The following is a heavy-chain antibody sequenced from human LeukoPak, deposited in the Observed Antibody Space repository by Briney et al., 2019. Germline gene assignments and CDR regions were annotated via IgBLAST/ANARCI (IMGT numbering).Heavy chain of an antibody. CDR3: ARQRDYYGSGSLHFDY. V-gene: IGHV1-2*06. Sequence: ASVKVSCKASGYTFTGYYMHWVRQAPGQGLEWMGRINPNSGGTNYAQKFQGRDTMTRDTSISTAYMELSRLRSDDTAVYYCARQRDYYGSGSLHFDYWGQGTLVTVSS. CDR1: GYTFTGYY. CDR2: INPNSGGT. D-gene: IGHD3-10*01. J-gene: IGHJ4*02.